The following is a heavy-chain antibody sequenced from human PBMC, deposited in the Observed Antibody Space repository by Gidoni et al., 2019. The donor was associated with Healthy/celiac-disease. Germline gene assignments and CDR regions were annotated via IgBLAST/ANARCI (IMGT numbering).Heavy chain of an antibody. J-gene: IGHJ4*02. CDR1: AFTFSSYW. D-gene: IGHD3-22*01. CDR2: IKQDGSEK. Sequence: EVQLVESGGGLVQTGGSLRLSCAASAFTFSSYWMSWVRQAPGKGLEWVANIKQDGSEKYYVDSVKGRFTISRDNAKNSLYLQMNSLRAEDTAVYYCARDAGYYYDSSGYPIYYFDYWGQGTLVTVSS. V-gene: IGHV3-7*03. CDR3: ARDAGYYYDSSGYPIYYFDY.